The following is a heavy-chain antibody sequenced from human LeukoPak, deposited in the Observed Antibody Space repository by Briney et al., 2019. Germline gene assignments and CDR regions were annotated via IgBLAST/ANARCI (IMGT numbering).Heavy chain of an antibody. D-gene: IGHD6-13*01. V-gene: IGHV3-15*01. CDR3: AKDSSSSNYYYGLDV. J-gene: IGHJ6*02. Sequence: GGSLRLSCAASGFTFSSHWMHWVRQAPGKGLEWVGRIKSKTDGGTTAYAAPVKGRFTISRDNSKNTLYLQMNSLRGDDTGMYFCAKDSSSSNYYYGLDVWGQGTTVTGSS. CDR1: GFTFSSHW. CDR2: IKSKTDGGTT.